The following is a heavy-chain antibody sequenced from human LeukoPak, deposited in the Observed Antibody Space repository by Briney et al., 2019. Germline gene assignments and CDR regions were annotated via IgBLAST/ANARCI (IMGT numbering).Heavy chain of an antibody. V-gene: IGHV3-74*01. CDR2: VNGPGDWT. D-gene: IGHD6-25*01. J-gene: IGHJ3*01. Sequence: PGGSLRLPCAASGFTFSSHWMHWVRQAPGEGLVWVSRVNGPGDWTHYADSVRGRFIISRDNAENTISLQMSNLRAEDTAVYFCAREVFEGQRQSDAFDVWGQGTMVTVSS. CDR1: GFTFSSHW. CDR3: AREVFEGQRQSDAFDV.